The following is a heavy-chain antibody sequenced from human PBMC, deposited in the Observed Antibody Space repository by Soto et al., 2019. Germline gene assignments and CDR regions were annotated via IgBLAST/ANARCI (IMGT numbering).Heavy chain of an antibody. CDR3: ATRWGGGGAFDI. CDR2: ISSSGSTI. V-gene: IGHV3-48*03. D-gene: IGHD3-16*01. J-gene: IGHJ3*02. CDR1: GFTFSTYE. Sequence: EAPLVESGGGLVQPGGSLRLSCAASGFTFSTYEMNWVRQAPGKGLEWVSYISSSGSTIYYADSVKGRFTISRDNAKNSLYLQLNGVRAEDTAVYYCATRWGGGGAFDIWGQGTMVTVSS.